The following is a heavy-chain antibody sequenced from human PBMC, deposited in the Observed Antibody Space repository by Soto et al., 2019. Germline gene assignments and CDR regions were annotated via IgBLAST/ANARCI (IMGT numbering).Heavy chain of an antibody. D-gene: IGHD6-13*01. CDR3: ARGVAAAGNDY. Sequence: PSETLSLTCAVYGGSFSGYYWSWIRQPPGKGLEWIGEINHSGSTSYNPSLKSRVTISVDTSKNQFSLKLSSVTAADTAVYYCARGVAAAGNDYWGQGTLVNVSS. J-gene: IGHJ4*02. CDR1: GGSFSGYY. CDR2: INHSGST. V-gene: IGHV4-34*01.